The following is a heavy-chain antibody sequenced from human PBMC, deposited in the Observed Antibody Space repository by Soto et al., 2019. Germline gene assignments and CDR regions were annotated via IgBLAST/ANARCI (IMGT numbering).Heavy chain of an antibody. CDR3: ARYRREAVVFYTLDN. CDR2: VYNSGST. D-gene: IGHD3-3*01. V-gene: IGHV4-59*01. J-gene: IGHJ4*01. CDR1: GGSISSNY. Sequence: SETLSLTCTVSGGSISSNYWTWIRQPPGKGLEWIGYVYNSGSTNYNPSLKSRVTISEDTSKSQFSLKVNSMTAADTAVYYCARYRREAVVFYTLDNWGDVILVPASP.